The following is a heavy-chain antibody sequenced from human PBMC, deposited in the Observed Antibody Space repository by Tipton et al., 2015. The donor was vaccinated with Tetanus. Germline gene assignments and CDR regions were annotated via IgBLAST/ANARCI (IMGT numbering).Heavy chain of an antibody. CDR2: TYHTGGT. D-gene: IGHD1-1*01. V-gene: IGHV4-30-2*01. J-gene: IGHJ4*02. CDR1: GDSMTRYY. CDR3: VRAPYNSPGKYYFDY. Sequence: LRLSCTVSGDSMTRYYWSWIRQPAGKGLEWVGYTYHTGGTYYNPSLKSRVTISVDRSSDQFSLRLTSVTAADTAIYYCVRAPYNSPGKYYFDYWGQGTLVTVSS.